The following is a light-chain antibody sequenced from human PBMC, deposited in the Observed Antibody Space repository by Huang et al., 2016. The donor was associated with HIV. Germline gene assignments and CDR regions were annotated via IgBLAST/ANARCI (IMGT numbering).Light chain of an antibody. CDR1: QSVSSN. CDR3: QQYNTWPPWT. Sequence: EIVMTQSPATLSVSPGVRATLSCRASQSVSSNLAWYQQKPGQAPRLLIYGASTRATGIPARFSGSGSGTEFTLTISSLQSGDFAVYYCQQYNTWPPWTFGQGTKVEIK. V-gene: IGKV3-15*01. CDR2: GAS. J-gene: IGKJ1*01.